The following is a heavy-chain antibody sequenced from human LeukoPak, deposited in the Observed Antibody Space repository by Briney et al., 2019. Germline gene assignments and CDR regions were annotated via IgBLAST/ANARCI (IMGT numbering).Heavy chain of an antibody. CDR3: ARDLSSGWAGYAFDI. V-gene: IGHV4-59*12. CDR1: GGSISSYY. Sequence: SETLSLTCTVSGGSISSYYWSWIRQPPGKGLEWIGYIYYSGSTNYNPSLKSRVTISVDTSKNQFSLKLSSVTAADTAVYYCARDLSSGWAGYAFDIWGQGTMVTVSS. CDR2: IYYSGST. D-gene: IGHD6-19*01. J-gene: IGHJ3*02.